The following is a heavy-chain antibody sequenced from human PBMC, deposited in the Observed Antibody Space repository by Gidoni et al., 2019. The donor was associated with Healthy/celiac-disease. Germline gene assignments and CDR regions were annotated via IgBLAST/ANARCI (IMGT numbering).Heavy chain of an antibody. CDR1: GDSVPSNSAA. D-gene: IGHD2-2*01. CDR3: ARVVVVVPAAYYYYYYGMDV. V-gene: IGHV6-1*01. Sequence: QVQLQQSGPGLVKPSQTRSLTCPISGDSVPSNSAAWNWIRQSPSRGLEWLGRTYYRSKWYNDYAVSVKSRITINPDTSKNQFSLQLNSVTPEDTAVYYCARVVVVVPAAYYYYYYGMDVWGQGTTVTVSS. J-gene: IGHJ6*02. CDR2: TYYRSKWYN.